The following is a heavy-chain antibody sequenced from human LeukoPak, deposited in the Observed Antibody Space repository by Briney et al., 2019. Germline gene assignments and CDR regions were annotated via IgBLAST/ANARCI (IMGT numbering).Heavy chain of an antibody. J-gene: IGHJ4*02. V-gene: IGHV1-2*02. CDR2: INPNSGGT. Sequence: GASVKVSCKASGYTFTGYYMHWVRQAPGQGLEWMGWINPNSGGTNYARKFQGRVTMTRDTSISTAYMELSRLRSDDTAVYYCARGKYNWNYFDYWGQGTLVTVSS. D-gene: IGHD1-20*01. CDR3: ARGKYNWNYFDY. CDR1: GYTFTGYY.